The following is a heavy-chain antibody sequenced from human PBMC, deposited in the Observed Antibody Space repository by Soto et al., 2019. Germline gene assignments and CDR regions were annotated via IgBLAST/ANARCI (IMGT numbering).Heavy chain of an antibody. CDR3: ARWADDSSGYYYGAVDY. CDR1: GYTFTSYA. D-gene: IGHD3-22*01. V-gene: IGHV1-3*01. Sequence: ASVKVSCKASGYTFTSYAMHWVRQAPGQRLEWMGWINAGNGNTKYSQKFQGRVTITRDTSASTAYMELSSLRSEDTAVYYCARWADDSSGYYYGAVDYWGQGPLVTVSS. J-gene: IGHJ4*02. CDR2: INAGNGNT.